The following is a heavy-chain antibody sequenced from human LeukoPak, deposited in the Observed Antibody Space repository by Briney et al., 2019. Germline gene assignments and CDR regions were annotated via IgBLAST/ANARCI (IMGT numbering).Heavy chain of an antibody. D-gene: IGHD3-10*01. V-gene: IGHV3-30*18. J-gene: IGHJ4*02. CDR2: ISYGGSND. CDR3: AKLSYYFDY. CDR1: GFTFSSFG. Sequence: GRSLRLSCAASGFTFSSFGMHWVRQAPGKGLEWVAFISYGGSNDYYADSVKGRFTISRDNSKNTLYLQMNSLRAEDTAVYYCAKLSYYFDYWGQGTLVTVSS.